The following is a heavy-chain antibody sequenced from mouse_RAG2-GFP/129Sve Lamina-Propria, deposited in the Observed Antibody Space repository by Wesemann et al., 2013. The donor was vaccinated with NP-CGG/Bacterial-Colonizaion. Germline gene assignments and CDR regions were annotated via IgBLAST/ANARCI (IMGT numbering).Heavy chain of an antibody. CDR2: IHPNSGST. V-gene: IGHV1-64*01. CDR1: GYTFTSYW. Sequence: QVQLQQPGAELVKPGASVKLSCKASGYTFTSYWMHWVKQRPGQGLEWIGMIHPNSGSTNYNEKFKSKATLTVDKSSSTAYMQLSSLTSEDSAVYYCASYDGYYEAYWGQGTLVTVSA. CDR3: ASYDGYYEAY. J-gene: IGHJ3*01. D-gene: IGHD2-3*01.